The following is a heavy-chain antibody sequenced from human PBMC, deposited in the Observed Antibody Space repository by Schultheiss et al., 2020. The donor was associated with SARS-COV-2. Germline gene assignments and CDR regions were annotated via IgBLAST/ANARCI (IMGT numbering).Heavy chain of an antibody. J-gene: IGHJ3*02. V-gene: IGHV3-7*03. CDR3: AKGINVVPAAVDAFDI. Sequence: GGSLRLSCAASGFTFSSYAMHWVRQAPGKGLEWVANIKQDGSEKYYVDSVKGRFTISRDNAKNSLYLQMNSLRAEDTAVYYCAKGINVVPAAVDAFDIWGQGTTVTVSS. CDR2: IKQDGSEK. D-gene: IGHD2-2*01. CDR1: GFTFSSYA.